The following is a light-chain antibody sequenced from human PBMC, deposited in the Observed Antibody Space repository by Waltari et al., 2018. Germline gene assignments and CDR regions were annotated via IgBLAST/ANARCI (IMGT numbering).Light chain of an antibody. J-gene: IGKJ1*01. CDR2: LGS. CDR1: QSLLHSYGYNY. CDR3: MQALQTPRT. V-gene: IGKV2-28*01. Sequence: DIVMTQSPLSLPVTPGEPASISCRSSQSLLHSYGYNYLDWYLQKPGQSPQLLIYLGSNRASGVPDRFRGSGSGTDFTLTISSVEAEDVGIYYCMQALQTPRTFGQGTKVEIK.